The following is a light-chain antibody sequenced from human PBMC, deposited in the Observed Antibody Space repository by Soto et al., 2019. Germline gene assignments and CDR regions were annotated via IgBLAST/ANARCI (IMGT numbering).Light chain of an antibody. V-gene: IGKV1-5*01. Sequence: MQMTQYPSTRSSSVGDRVTITCRASQSISSWLAWYQQKPGKAPKLLIYDVSSLQSGVPSRFSGIGSGTAFTLTISSMTPDDSATDYCQQYSTFWTFGQGTKVDIK. J-gene: IGKJ1*01. CDR1: QSISSW. CDR3: QQYSTFWT. CDR2: DVS.